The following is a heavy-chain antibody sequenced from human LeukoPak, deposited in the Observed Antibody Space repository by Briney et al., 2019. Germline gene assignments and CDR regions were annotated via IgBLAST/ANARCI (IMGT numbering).Heavy chain of an antibody. CDR3: APDFWSGYLDAFDI. CDR1: GFTFDDYA. D-gene: IGHD3-3*01. CDR2: VSGGGGTT. J-gene: IGHJ3*02. Sequence: GGSLRLSCAASGFTFDDYAMSWVRQAPGKGLEWVSTVSGGGGTTYYADSVKGRFTISRDNAKNSLYLQMNSLRAEDTAVYYCAPDFWSGYLDAFDIWGQGTMVTVSS. V-gene: IGHV3-23*01.